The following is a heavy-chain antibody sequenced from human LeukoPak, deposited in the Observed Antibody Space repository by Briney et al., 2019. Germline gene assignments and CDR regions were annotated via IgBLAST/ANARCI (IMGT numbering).Heavy chain of an antibody. CDR2: IYYSGST. J-gene: IGHJ3*02. CDR1: GGSISSYY. D-gene: IGHD3-22*01. V-gene: IGHV4-59*01. Sequence: SETLSLTCTVSGGSISSYYWSWIRQPPGKELEWIGYIYYSGSTNHNPSLKSRVTISVDTSKNQFALKLSSVTAADTAVYYCARAAPGFTYYYDSSGYYLDAFDIWGQGTMVTVSS. CDR3: ARAAPGFTYYYDSSGYYLDAFDI.